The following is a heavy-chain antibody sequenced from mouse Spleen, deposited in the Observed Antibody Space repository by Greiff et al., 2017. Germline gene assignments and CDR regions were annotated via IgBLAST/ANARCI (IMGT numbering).Heavy chain of an antibody. CDR3: ARRGITTGYYAMDY. Sequence: VQLQQPGAELVKPGASVKMSCKASGYTFTSYWITWVKQRPGQGLEWIGDIYPGSGSTNYNEKFKSKATLTVDTSSSTAYMQLSSLTSEDSAVYYCARRGITTGYYAMDYWGQGTSVTVSS. D-gene: IGHD2-4*01. CDR1: GYTFTSYW. V-gene: IGHV1-55*01. J-gene: IGHJ4*01. CDR2: IYPGSGST.